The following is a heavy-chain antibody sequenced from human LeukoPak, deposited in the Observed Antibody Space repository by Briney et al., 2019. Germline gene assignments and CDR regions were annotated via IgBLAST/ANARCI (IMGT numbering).Heavy chain of an antibody. CDR2: ISGSGGSI. V-gene: IGHV3-23*01. J-gene: IGHJ4*02. CDR3: AGVRGLIPLDY. Sequence: PGGSLRLSCAASGFTFSSYVMTWVRQAPGKGLEWVSAISGSGGSISYADSVRGRFTISRDNSKNTLYLQMNSLRAEDTAVYYCAGVRGLIPLDYWGEGTLVTVSS. CDR1: GFTFSSYV. D-gene: IGHD3-10*01.